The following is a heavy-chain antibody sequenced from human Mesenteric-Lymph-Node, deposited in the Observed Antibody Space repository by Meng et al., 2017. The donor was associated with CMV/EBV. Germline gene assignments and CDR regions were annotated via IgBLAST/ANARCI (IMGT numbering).Heavy chain of an antibody. J-gene: IGHJ6*02. CDR1: GFTVSIHY. V-gene: IGHV3-53*01. CDR3: ARDCSGGSCYPYYYYYSLDV. CDR2: IYSGGST. Sequence: GESLKISCAASGFTVSIHYMSWVRQAPGKGLEWVSVIYSGGSTYYADSVKGRFTISRDNSKNTLYLQMNSLRAEDTAVYYCARDCSGGSCYPYYYYYSLDVWGQGTTVTVSS. D-gene: IGHD2-15*01.